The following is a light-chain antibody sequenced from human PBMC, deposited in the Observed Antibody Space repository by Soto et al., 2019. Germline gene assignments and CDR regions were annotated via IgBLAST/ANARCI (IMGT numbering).Light chain of an antibody. Sequence: ELLMTQSPATLSVSPGERATLSWTASQSVSSNLAWYQQNTGQAPRILIYGASTRATGIPARLSGSGSGTELNLTISRLQSEDFAVYYCQKYNNWPRTFGQGTQVDIK. CDR2: GAS. CDR3: QKYNNWPRT. CDR1: QSVSSN. J-gene: IGKJ1*01. V-gene: IGKV3-15*01.